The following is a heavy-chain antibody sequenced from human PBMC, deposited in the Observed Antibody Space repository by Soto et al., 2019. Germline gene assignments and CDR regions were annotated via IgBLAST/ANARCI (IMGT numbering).Heavy chain of an antibody. J-gene: IGHJ4*02. CDR2: IYYSGST. CDR3: ARGLGIQLWLRLDY. Sequence: PSETLSLTCTVSGGSISSSSYYWGWIRQPPGKGLEWIGSIYYSGSTYYNPSLKSRVTISVDTSKNQFSLKLSSVTAADTAVYYCARGLGIQLWLRLDYWGQGTLVTVSS. CDR1: GGSISSSSYY. D-gene: IGHD5-18*01. V-gene: IGHV4-39*01.